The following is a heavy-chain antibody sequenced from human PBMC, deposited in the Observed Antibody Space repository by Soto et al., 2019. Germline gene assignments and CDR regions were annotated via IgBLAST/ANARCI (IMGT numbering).Heavy chain of an antibody. Sequence: QVQLQESGPGLVKPSGTLSLTCAVSGGSISTNWWSWVRQPPGKGLERIGEIYLSGTTKYNPSLWSRVTISLHKSENQFSLNLNSVTAADTAIYYCARHIAVPRTRGFHYWGQGILVSVSS. V-gene: IGHV4-4*02. CDR1: GGSISTNW. D-gene: IGHD6-19*01. CDR3: ARHIAVPRTRGFHY. CDR2: IYLSGTT. J-gene: IGHJ4*02.